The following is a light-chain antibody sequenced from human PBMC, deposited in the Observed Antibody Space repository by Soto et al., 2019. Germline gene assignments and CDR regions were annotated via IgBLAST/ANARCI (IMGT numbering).Light chain of an antibody. CDR2: EGS. Sequence: QSALTQPASVSGSPGQSITISYTGTSSDVGNYNLVSWYQQHPGKAPKLMIYEGSKRPSGVSNRFSASKSGNTASLTISGLQAEDEAVYFCCSYAGSTTFVFGGGTKLTVL. J-gene: IGLJ2*01. V-gene: IGLV2-23*03. CDR1: SSDVGNYNL. CDR3: CSYAGSTTFV.